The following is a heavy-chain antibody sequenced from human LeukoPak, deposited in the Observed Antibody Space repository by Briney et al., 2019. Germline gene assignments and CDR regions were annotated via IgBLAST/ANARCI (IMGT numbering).Heavy chain of an antibody. CDR2: ISGSSGST. Sequence: GGSLRLSCAVSGFTFSSYAINWVRQAPGKGLEWVSSISGSSGSTFYADSVKGRFTISRDNSKNPLYLQMNSLRAEDTAVYYCAKDQVVITTTGSWFDPWGQGTLVTVSS. CDR3: AKDQVVITTTGSWFDP. D-gene: IGHD3-22*01. J-gene: IGHJ5*02. CDR1: GFTFSSYA. V-gene: IGHV3-23*01.